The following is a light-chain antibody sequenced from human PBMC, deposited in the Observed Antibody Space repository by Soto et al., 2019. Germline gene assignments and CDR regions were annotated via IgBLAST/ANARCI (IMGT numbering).Light chain of an antibody. Sequence: EIVLPQPPDTLSLSPAERATLSCRASQSVSSSYLAWYQQKPGQAPRLLIYGASSRATGIPDRFSGSGSGTDFTLTISRLEPEDFAVYYCQQYGSSSWTFGQGTKVDIK. CDR2: GAS. CDR1: QSVSSSY. CDR3: QQYGSSSWT. V-gene: IGKV3-20*01. J-gene: IGKJ1*01.